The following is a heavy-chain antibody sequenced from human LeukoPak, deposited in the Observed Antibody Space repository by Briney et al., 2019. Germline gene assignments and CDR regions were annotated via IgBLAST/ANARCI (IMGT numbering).Heavy chain of an antibody. Sequence: ASVKVSCKASGGTFSSYAISWVRQAPGQGLEWMGGIIPIFGTANYAQKFQGRVTITADESTSTAYMELSSLRSEDTAVYYCARAGDSSGYYCQEVHFQHWGQGTLVTVSS. CDR3: ARAGDSSGYYCQEVHFQH. D-gene: IGHD3-22*01. CDR1: GGTFSSYA. J-gene: IGHJ1*01. CDR2: IIPIFGTA. V-gene: IGHV1-69*13.